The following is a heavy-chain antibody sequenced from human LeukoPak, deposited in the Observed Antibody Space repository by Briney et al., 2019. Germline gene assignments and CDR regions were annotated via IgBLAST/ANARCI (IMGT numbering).Heavy chain of an antibody. Sequence: GASVKVSCKASGYTFTGYYMHWVRQAPGQGFEWMGWINPNSGGTNYAQKFQGWVTMTRDTSISTAYMELSRLRSDDTAVYYCARADYDFWSGYKYNWFDPWGQGTLVTVSS. CDR3: ARADYDFWSGYKYNWFDP. V-gene: IGHV1-2*04. CDR1: GYTFTGYY. D-gene: IGHD3-3*01. J-gene: IGHJ5*02. CDR2: INPNSGGT.